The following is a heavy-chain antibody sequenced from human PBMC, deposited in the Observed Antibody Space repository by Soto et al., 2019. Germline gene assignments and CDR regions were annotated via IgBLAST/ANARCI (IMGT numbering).Heavy chain of an antibody. CDR1: GGTFSSYA. CDR2: IIPIFGTA. D-gene: IGHD6-6*01. V-gene: IGHV1-69*13. CDR3: ARATYSSSPAYYYYYGMDV. J-gene: IGHJ6*02. Sequence: ASVKVSCKASGGTFSSYAISWVRQAPGQGLEWMGGIIPIFGTANYAQKFQGRVTITADESTSTAYMELSSLRSEDTAVYYCARATYSSSPAYYYYYGMDVWGQGTTVTVSS.